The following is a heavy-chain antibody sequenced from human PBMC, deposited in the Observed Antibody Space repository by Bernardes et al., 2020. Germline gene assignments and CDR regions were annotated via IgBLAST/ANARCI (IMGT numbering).Heavy chain of an antibody. CDR1: GFTFSSCA. J-gene: IGHJ6*03. CDR3: ARDTLDSQTSYYYYYMDI. D-gene: IGHD5-18*01. V-gene: IGHV3-30*04. CDR2: ISYDGRNT. Sequence: GGSLRLSCAASGFTFSSCAMHWVRQAPGKGLEWVAVISYDGRNTYYADSVKGRLTISRDNSKNTLYLQMNSLRAEDTAVYFCARDTLDSQTSYYYYYMDIWGKGTTVTVSS.